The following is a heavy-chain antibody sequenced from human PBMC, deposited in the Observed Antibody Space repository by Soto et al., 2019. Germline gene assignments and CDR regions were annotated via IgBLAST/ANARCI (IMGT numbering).Heavy chain of an antibody. D-gene: IGHD2-15*01. V-gene: IGHV1-24*01. J-gene: IGHJ4*02. Sequence: GASVKVSCKVSGYTLTELSMHWVRQAPGKGLEWMGGFDPEDGETIYAQKFQGRVTMTEDTSTDTAYMELSSLRSEDTAVYYCATDFCSGGSCYRRHNDYWGQGTLVTVSS. CDR2: FDPEDGET. CDR3: ATDFCSGGSCYRRHNDY. CDR1: GYTLTELS.